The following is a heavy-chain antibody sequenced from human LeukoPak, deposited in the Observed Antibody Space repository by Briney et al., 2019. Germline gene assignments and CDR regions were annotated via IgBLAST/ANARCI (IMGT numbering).Heavy chain of an antibody. D-gene: IGHD2-15*01. CDR1: GFTFSNYW. CDR2: IKQGGSEK. J-gene: IGHJ4*02. Sequence: PGGSLRLSWVASGFTFSNYWMTWLRQAPGKGLEWVANIKQGGSEKYYLDSVKGRFTISRDNAKNSLYLHMNSLRAEDTAVYYCANTGWSSPDYWGLGTLVTVSS. CDR3: ANTGWSSPDY. V-gene: IGHV3-7*01.